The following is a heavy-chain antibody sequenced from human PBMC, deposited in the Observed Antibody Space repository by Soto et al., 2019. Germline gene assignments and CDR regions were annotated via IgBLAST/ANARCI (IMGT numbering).Heavy chain of an antibody. V-gene: IGHV3-33*01. Sequence: QVQSVESGGGVVQPGTSLRLSCAVSGFTFSNHGMHWVRQAPGKGLEWVAFISYDGRNQDNADSLKGRFTISRDNFKDTLFLQMNTLRADDTAVYYCARDRGWSRSHYFDSWGQGTLVTVSS. CDR1: GFTFSNHG. D-gene: IGHD2-15*01. J-gene: IGHJ4*02. CDR2: ISYDGRNQ. CDR3: ARDRGWSRSHYFDS.